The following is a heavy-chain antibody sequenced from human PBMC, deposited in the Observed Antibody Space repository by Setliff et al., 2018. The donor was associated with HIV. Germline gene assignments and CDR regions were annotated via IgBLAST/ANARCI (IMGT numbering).Heavy chain of an antibody. J-gene: IGHJ5*02. D-gene: IGHD3-22*01. CDR3: AREGIVVVWGWFDP. Sequence: GGSLRLSCAAYVFTFNYYMSGVRQAPGKGLEWGGFIRNKATEQTTSVKGRFTISRDDSKSITCLEMKSLKTEDTAVYYCAREGIVVVWGWFDPWGQGTLVTVSS. V-gene: IGHV3-49*04. CDR1: VFTFNYY. CDR2: IRNKAT.